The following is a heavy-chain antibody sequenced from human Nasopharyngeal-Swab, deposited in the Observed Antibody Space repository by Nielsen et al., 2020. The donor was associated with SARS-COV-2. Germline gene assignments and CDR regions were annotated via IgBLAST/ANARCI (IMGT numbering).Heavy chain of an antibody. CDR3: ARILRTGTSNYYYGMDV. V-gene: IGHV2-70*01. D-gene: IGHD1-1*01. CDR1: GFSLSTSGMC. Sequence: SGPTLVKPTQTLTLTRTFSGFSLSTSGMCVSWIRQPPGKALEWLALIDWDDDRYYSTSLKTRLTISKDTSKNQVVLTMTNMDPVDTATYYCARILRTGTSNYYYGMDVWGQGTTVTVSS. CDR2: IDWDDDR. J-gene: IGHJ6*02.